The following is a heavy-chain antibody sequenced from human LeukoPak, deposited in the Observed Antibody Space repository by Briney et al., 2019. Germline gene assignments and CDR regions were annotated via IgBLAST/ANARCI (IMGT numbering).Heavy chain of an antibody. CDR1: GYTFINYY. D-gene: IGHD2-8*01. V-gene: IGHV1-2*02. J-gene: IGHJ4*02. Sequence: ASVKVSCKASGYTFINYYMHWVRQAPGQGLQWMGWINPNSGATNYAQKFQGRVTMTRDTSTSTVYMELSSLRSEDTAVYFCARGPMVSQIYYFDYWGQGTLVTVSS. CDR2: INPNSGAT. CDR3: ARGPMVSQIYYFDY.